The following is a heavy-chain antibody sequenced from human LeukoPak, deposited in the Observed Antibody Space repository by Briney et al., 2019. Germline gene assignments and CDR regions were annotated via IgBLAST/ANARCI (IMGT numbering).Heavy chain of an antibody. CDR1: GFTVSSNY. Sequence: GGSLRLSCAVSGFTVSSNYMSWVRQAPGKGLEWVSVIYSGGSTYYADSVKGRFTISRDNSKSTLYIQMNSLRAEDTAVYYCARVWSSSSLDYWGQGTLVTVSS. D-gene: IGHD6-13*01. CDR2: IYSGGST. CDR3: ARVWSSSSLDY. J-gene: IGHJ4*02. V-gene: IGHV3-53*01.